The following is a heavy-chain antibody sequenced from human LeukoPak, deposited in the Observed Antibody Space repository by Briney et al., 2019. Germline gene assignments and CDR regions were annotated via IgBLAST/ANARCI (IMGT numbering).Heavy chain of an antibody. V-gene: IGHV4-4*07. D-gene: IGHD2-15*01. Sequence: SETLSLTCTVSGGSISGNYWSWIRQPAGKGLEWIGRIYASGSTNYNPSLKSRVTMSVDTSKNQFSLKLSSVSAADTAVYYCAREVPLYCSGGTCYFNWFDPWGQGTLVTVSS. CDR2: IYASGST. J-gene: IGHJ5*02. CDR3: AREVPLYCSGGTCYFNWFDP. CDR1: GGSISGNY.